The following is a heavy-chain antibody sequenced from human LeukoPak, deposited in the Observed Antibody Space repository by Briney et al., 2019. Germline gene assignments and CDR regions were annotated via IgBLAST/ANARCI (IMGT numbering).Heavy chain of an antibody. V-gene: IGHV5-51*01. Sequence: GESLKISCKGSGYSFTTYWIGWVRQIPGKGLEWMGIIYPGDSDTTYSPSFQGQVTISAGKSISTAYLQWSSLKASDTAMYYCARSGIVGAKAAFDIWGQGTMVTVSS. CDR2: IYPGDSDT. CDR3: ARSGIVGAKAAFDI. CDR1: GYSFTTYW. D-gene: IGHD1-26*01. J-gene: IGHJ3*02.